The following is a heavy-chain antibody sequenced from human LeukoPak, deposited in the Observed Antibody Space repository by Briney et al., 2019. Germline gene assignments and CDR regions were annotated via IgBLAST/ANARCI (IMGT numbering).Heavy chain of an antibody. D-gene: IGHD2-2*01. V-gene: IGHV1-2*02. CDR1: GCTFTGYY. J-gene: IGHJ3*02. Sequence: ASVTVSCTASGCTFTGYYMHWVRQAPGQGLEWMGWINPNSGGTNYAQKFQGRVTMTRDTSISTAYMELSRLRSDDTAVYYCASLVVVPAAIKGAFDIWGQGTMVTVSS. CDR2: INPNSGGT. CDR3: ASLVVVPAAIKGAFDI.